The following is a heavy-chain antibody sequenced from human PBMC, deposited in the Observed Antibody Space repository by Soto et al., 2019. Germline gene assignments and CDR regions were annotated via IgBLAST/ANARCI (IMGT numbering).Heavy chain of an antibody. V-gene: IGHV1-18*01. J-gene: IGHJ4*02. CDR3: ARDPLGYCSSTSCYGGFAY. D-gene: IGHD2-2*01. Sequence: GASVKVSCKASGYTFXSYGISWVLQAPGQGLEWMGWISAYNGNTNYAQKLQGRVTMTTDTSTSTAYIELRSLRSDDTAVYYCARDPLGYCSSTSCYGGFAYWGQGTLVTVSS. CDR2: ISAYNGNT. CDR1: GYTFXSYG.